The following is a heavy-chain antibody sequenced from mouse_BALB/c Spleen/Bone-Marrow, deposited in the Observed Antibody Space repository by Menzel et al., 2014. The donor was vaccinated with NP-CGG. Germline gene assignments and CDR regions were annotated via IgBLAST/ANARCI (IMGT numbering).Heavy chain of an antibody. V-gene: IGHV5-9-2*01. J-gene: IGHJ3*01. CDR3: ARHAYYDQTEVSFVY. CDR1: GFFFSNYG. D-gene: IGHD2-4*01. Sequence: EVKLVESGGGLVKSGGSLKLSCAASGFFFSNYGMPWVRQTPEKRLEWVATISGDGRYTFYSDSVKGRFTISRDNAKNNLYLQLSSLRSEDTALYYCARHAYYDQTEVSFVYWGQGTLVTVSA. CDR2: ISGDGRYT.